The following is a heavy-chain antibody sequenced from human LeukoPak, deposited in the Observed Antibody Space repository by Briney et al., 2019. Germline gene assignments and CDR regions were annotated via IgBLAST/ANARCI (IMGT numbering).Heavy chain of an antibody. CDR1: GFTFSSYA. J-gene: IGHJ4*02. CDR3: ARDFYGDGPLDY. V-gene: IGHV3-30*04. D-gene: IGHD4-17*01. CDR2: ISYDGSNK. Sequence: SGGSLRLSCAASGFTFSSYAMHWVRQAPGKGLEWVAVISYDGSNKYYADSVKGRFTISRDNAKNTLYLQMNSLRAEDTAVYYCARDFYGDGPLDYWGQGTLATVSS.